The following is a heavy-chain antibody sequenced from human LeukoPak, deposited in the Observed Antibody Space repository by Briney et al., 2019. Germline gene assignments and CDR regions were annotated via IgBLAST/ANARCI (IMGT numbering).Heavy chain of an antibody. CDR3: ASSSAPCSGGSCYSYAFDI. D-gene: IGHD2-15*01. CDR1: GFSFSSYA. J-gene: IGHJ3*02. CDR2: ISFDGNNK. Sequence: PGGSLRLSCAASGFSFSSYAMHWVRQAPGKGLEWGTVISFDGNNKYYADSVKGRFTISRDNSKYTLYLEMNSLRTEDTAMYYCASSSAPCSGGSCYSYAFDIWGQGTLVTVSS. V-gene: IGHV3-30*04.